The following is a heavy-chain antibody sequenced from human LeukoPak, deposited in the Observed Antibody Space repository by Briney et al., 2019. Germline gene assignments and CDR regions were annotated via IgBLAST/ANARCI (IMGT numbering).Heavy chain of an antibody. CDR2: IYPADSDT. D-gene: IGHD5-12*01. J-gene: IGHJ6*02. Sequence: GESLKISCKGSGYSFTSYWIGWVRQMPGKGLEWMGIIYPADSDTRYSPSIQGQVTISADKSISTAYLQWSSLKASDTAMYYCAKFQNSGYDFNYGMDVWGQGTTVTVFS. V-gene: IGHV5-51*01. CDR1: GYSFTSYW. CDR3: AKFQNSGYDFNYGMDV.